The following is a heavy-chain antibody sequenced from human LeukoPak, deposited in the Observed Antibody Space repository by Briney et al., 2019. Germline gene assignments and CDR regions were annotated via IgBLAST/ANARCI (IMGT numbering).Heavy chain of an antibody. V-gene: IGHV4-59*01. CDR2: IYYSGST. CDR3: ARGGSGSYYNGRWFDP. Sequence: SETLSLTCTVSGGSISSYYWSWIRQPPGKGLEWIGYIYYSGSTNYNPSLKSRVTISADTSKNQFSLKLSSVTAADTAVYYCARGGSGSYYNGRWFDPWGQGTLVTVSS. D-gene: IGHD3-10*01. J-gene: IGHJ5*02. CDR1: GGSISSYY.